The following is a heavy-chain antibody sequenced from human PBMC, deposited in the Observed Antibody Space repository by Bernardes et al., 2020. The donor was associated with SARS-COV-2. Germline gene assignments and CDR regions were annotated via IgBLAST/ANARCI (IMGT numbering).Heavy chain of an antibody. V-gene: IGHV4-34*01. CDR1: GGSFSGYY. Sequence: SETLSLTCAVSGGSFSGYYWSWIRQPPGKGLEWIGEINHSGSTNYNPSLKSRVTISIDTSKNQFSLKLSSVTAADTAVYYCASWPATTGFDYWGQGTLITVSS. CDR2: INHSGST. J-gene: IGHJ4*02. CDR3: ASWPATTGFDY. D-gene: IGHD4-17*01.